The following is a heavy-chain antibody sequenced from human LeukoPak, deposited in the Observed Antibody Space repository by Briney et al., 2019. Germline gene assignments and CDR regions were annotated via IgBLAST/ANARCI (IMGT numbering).Heavy chain of an antibody. CDR2: IRSKANSYAT. J-gene: IGHJ4*02. CDR1: GFTFSGSA. CDR3: TTNDYYYDSSGYYYVDY. V-gene: IGHV3-73*01. D-gene: IGHD3-22*01. Sequence: PGGSLRLSCAAYGFTFSGSAMHWVRQASGKGLEWVGRIRSKANSYATAYAASVKGRFTISRDDSKNTAYLQMNSLKTEDTAVYYCTTNDYYYDSSGYYYVDYWGQGTLVTVSS.